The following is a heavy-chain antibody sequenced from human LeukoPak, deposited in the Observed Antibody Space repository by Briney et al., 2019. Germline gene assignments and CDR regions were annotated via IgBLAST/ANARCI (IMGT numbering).Heavy chain of an antibody. D-gene: IGHD2-2*01. Sequence: GGSLRLSCAASGFTFSSYSMNWVRQAPGKGLEWVSSISTSSSYIYYADSVKGRFTISRDNSRNTLYLQMNSLRTEDTAVYYCAREEYCSSSSCSHFYYWGQGTLVTVSS. CDR2: ISTSSSYI. J-gene: IGHJ4*02. CDR1: GFTFSSYS. CDR3: AREEYCSSSSCSHFYY. V-gene: IGHV3-21*01.